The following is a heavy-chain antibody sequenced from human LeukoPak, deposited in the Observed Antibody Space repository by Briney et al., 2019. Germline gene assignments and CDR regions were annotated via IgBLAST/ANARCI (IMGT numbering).Heavy chain of an antibody. CDR3: ARQISGSASYYPYLDY. J-gene: IGHJ4*02. Sequence: NPGGSLRLSCAASGFTFSSYSMNWVRQAPGKGLEWVSSISSSSYIYYADSVKGRFTISRDNAKNSLYLQMNSLRAEDTAVYYCARQISGSASYYPYLDYWGQETLVTVSS. CDR1: GFTFSSYS. V-gene: IGHV3-21*01. CDR2: ISSSSYI. D-gene: IGHD3-10*01.